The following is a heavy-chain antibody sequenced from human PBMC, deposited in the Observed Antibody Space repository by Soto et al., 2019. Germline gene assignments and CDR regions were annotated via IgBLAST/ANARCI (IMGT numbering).Heavy chain of an antibody. Sequence: QVQLVQSGGEVKKPGASVKVSCKSSGYRFETYAMTWVRQAPGQGLEWMGWTSSYNTDTFYAAKFQDRVSLTTDTSAGTAYMELRSLSSDDTGVYFCARVHGVIIGAMDVWGQGTAVTVSS. CDR1: GYRFETYA. D-gene: IGHD3-3*01. V-gene: IGHV1-18*01. CDR3: ARVHGVIIGAMDV. CDR2: TSSYNTDT. J-gene: IGHJ6*02.